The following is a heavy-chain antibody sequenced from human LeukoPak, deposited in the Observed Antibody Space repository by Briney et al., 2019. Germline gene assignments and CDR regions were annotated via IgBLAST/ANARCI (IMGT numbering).Heavy chain of an antibody. CDR2: ISGSGGST. Sequence: GGSLRLSCAASGFTFSSYAMSWVRQAPGKGLEWVSAISGSGGSTYYADSVKGRFTISRDNSKNTLYLQMNSLRAEDTAVYYCARLIFVLVIVKAFDYWGQEPLVTSPQ. V-gene: IGHV3-23*01. D-gene: IGHD2-21*01. CDR1: GFTFSSYA. CDR3: ARLIFVLVIVKAFDY. J-gene: IGHJ4*02.